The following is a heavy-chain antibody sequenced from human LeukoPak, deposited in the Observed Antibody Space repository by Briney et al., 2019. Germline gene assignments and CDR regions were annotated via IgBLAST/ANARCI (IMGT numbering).Heavy chain of an antibody. CDR3: AKDHSGWYPQTGFDY. J-gene: IGHJ4*02. V-gene: IGHV3-30*18. CDR1: GFTFSSSG. CDR2: ISYDGSNK. Sequence: GGSPRLSCAASGFTFSSSGMHWVRQAPGKGLEWVAVISYDGSNKYYADSVKGRFTISRDNSKNTLYLQMNSLGAEDTAVYYCAKDHSGWYPQTGFDYWGQGTLVTVSS. D-gene: IGHD6-19*01.